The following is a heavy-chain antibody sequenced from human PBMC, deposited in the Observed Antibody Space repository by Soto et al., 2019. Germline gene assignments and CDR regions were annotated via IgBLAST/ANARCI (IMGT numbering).Heavy chain of an antibody. D-gene: IGHD6-19*01. V-gene: IGHV3-30*18. CDR1: GFTFSSYG. CDR2: ISYDGSNK. J-gene: IGHJ4*02. Sequence: SCKASGFTFSSYGMHWVRQAPGKGLEWVAVISYDGSNKYYADSVKGRFTISRDNSKNTLYLQMNSLRAEDTAVYYCANGRWLVGSPFDYWGQGTLVTVS. CDR3: ANGRWLVGSPFDY.